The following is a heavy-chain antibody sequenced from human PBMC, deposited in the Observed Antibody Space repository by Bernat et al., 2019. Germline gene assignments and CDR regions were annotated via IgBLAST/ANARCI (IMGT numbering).Heavy chain of an antibody. J-gene: IGHJ6*02. CDR2: MNPNSGNT. D-gene: IGHD3-10*01. V-gene: IGHV1-8*01. CDR1: GYTFTSYD. CDR3: ARAVRYYYGSGSYRLYYYYGMDV. Sequence: QVQLVQSGAEVKKPGASVKVSCKASGYTFTSYDINWVRQATGQGLEWMGWMNPNSGNTGYAQKFQGRVTMTRNTSISTAYMELSSLRSEDTAVYYCARAVRYYYGSGSYRLYYYYGMDVWGQGTTVTVSS.